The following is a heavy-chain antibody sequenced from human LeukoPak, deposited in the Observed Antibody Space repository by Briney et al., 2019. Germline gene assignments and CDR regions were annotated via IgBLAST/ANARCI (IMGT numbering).Heavy chain of an antibody. D-gene: IGHD3-22*01. Sequence: SGGSLRLSCAASGFSFSSYSMNWVRQAPGKGLEWVSSISSSSSYIYYADSVKGRFTISRDNAKNSLYLQMNSLRAEDTAVYYCARDGYYDSSGYYLEGFDPWGQGTLVTVSS. V-gene: IGHV3-21*01. CDR3: ARDGYYDSSGYYLEGFDP. CDR2: ISSSSSYI. CDR1: GFSFSSYS. J-gene: IGHJ5*02.